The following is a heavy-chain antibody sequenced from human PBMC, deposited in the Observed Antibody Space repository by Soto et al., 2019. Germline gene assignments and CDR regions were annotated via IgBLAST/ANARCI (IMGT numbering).Heavy chain of an antibody. Sequence: GASVKVSCKASGGTFSSYAISWVRQAPGQGLEWMGGIIPIFGTANYAQKFQGRVTITADESTSTAYMELSSLRSEDTAVYYCARGSVLRYFDWLPRRYYFDYWGKGTLVTVSS. J-gene: IGHJ4*02. V-gene: IGHV1-69*13. CDR2: IIPIFGTA. CDR1: GGTFSSYA. D-gene: IGHD3-9*01. CDR3: ARGSVLRYFDWLPRRYYFDY.